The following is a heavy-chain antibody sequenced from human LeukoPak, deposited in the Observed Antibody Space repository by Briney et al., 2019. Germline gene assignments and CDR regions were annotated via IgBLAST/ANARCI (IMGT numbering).Heavy chain of an antibody. D-gene: IGHD2-2*01. CDR3: ARAGIVVVPAAMYYFDY. CDR1: GYSISSGYY. V-gene: IGHV4-38-2*02. J-gene: IGHJ4*02. CDR2: IYHSGNT. Sequence: SETLSLTCTVSGYSISSGYYWGWIRPPPGEGLECTGSIYHSGNTYYNPSLKSRVTISVDTSKNQFSLKLSSVTAADTAVYYWARAGIVVVPAAMYYFDYWGQGTLVTVSS.